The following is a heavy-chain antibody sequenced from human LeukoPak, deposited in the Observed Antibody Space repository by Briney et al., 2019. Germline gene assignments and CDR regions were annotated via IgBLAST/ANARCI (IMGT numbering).Heavy chain of an antibody. Sequence: ASVKVSCKASGYTFTGYYMHWVRQAPGQGLEWMGWINPNSGGTNYAQKFQGGVTMTRDTSISTAYMELSRLRSDDTAVYYCARDRTRTGYRSGWYHDYWGQGTLVTVSS. J-gene: IGHJ4*02. CDR2: INPNSGGT. V-gene: IGHV1-2*02. CDR3: ARDRTRTGYRSGWYHDY. D-gene: IGHD6-19*01. CDR1: GYTFTGYY.